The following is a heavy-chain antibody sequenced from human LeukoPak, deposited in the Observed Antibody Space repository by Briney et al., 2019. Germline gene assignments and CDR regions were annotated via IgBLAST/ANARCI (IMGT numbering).Heavy chain of an antibody. Sequence: GESLKISCKGSGYRFPSHWIGWVRQMPGKGLEWIGIIYPGDSEARYSPSFQGQVPLSADNPITTAYLQWSSLKASDTAIYYCARQNYYYNSAYYYAFDIWGQGTRVTVSS. D-gene: IGHD3-22*01. CDR2: IYPGDSEA. V-gene: IGHV5-51*01. CDR3: ARQNYYYNSAYYYAFDI. J-gene: IGHJ3*02. CDR1: GYRFPSHW.